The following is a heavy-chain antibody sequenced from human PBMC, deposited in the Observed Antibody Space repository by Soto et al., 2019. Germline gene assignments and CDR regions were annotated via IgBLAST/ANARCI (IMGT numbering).Heavy chain of an antibody. CDR1: GFSFSSYG. Sequence: QVQLVESGGGVVQHGRSLRLYCAASGFSFSSYGIHWVRQAPGKGLEWVALISNDGGDKNFADSVKGRFTVSRDNSRNTVYLEMNSLRIEDTAVYYCASRLHLRGSGCYHFDSWGQGTLVTVSS. CDR2: ISNDGGDK. CDR3: ASRLHLRGSGCYHFDS. D-gene: IGHD6-19*01. V-gene: IGHV3-33*01. J-gene: IGHJ4*02.